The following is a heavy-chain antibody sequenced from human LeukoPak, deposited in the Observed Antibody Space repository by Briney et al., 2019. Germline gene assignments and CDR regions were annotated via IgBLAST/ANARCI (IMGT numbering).Heavy chain of an antibody. CDR1: GGSISSGSYS. CDR2: IYTSGST. Sequence: SQTLSLTCTVSGGSISSGSYSWSWIRQPAGKGLEWIGRIYTSGSTNYNPSLKSRVTISVDTSKNQFSLKLSSVTAADTAVYYCARGSYIWFDPWGQGTLVTVSS. CDR3: ARGSYIWFDP. V-gene: IGHV4-61*02. J-gene: IGHJ5*02. D-gene: IGHD1-26*01.